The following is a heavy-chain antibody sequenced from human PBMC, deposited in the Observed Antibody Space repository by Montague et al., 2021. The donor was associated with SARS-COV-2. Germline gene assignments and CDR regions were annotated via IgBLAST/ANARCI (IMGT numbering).Heavy chain of an antibody. J-gene: IGHJ5*02. V-gene: IGHV4-61*01. D-gene: IGHD3-3*01. CDR3: ARDRLPGSAEWFLGIDT. CDR1: GGSVSSGIYY. Sequence: SETLSLTCSVSGGSVSSGIYYWSWIRQPPGEGLEWIGHIYYTGSTSYNPSLKSRVTISVDISKNQFSLKLTSVTAAGTAVYYCARDRLPGSAEWFLGIDTWGQGALVTVSS. CDR2: IYYTGST.